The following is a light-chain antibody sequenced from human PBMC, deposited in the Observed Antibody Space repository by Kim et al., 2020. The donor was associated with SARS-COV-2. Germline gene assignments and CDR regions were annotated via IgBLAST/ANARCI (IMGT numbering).Light chain of an antibody. J-gene: IGLJ2*01. Sequence: QSTPIPCTGTSHDVGAYNYVSWYQQHPGKAPTLMIYDVTNRPSGVSNRFSGSKSGNTASLTISGLQADDEADYYCSSYTRSSTVVFGGGTQLTVL. CDR1: SHDVGAYNY. CDR3: SSYTRSSTVV. V-gene: IGLV2-14*03. CDR2: DVT.